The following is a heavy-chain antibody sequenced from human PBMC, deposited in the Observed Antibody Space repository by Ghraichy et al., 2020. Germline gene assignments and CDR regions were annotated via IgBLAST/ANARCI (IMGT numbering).Heavy chain of an antibody. V-gene: IGHV3-21*01. D-gene: IGHD2-2*01. CDR2: ISSSSSYI. CDR1: GFTFSSYS. CDR3: ARDEGRVVPAAYNWFDP. Sequence: GGSLRLSCAASGFTFSSYSMNWVRQAPGKGLEWVSSISSSSSYIYYADSVKGRFTISRDNAKNSLYLQMNSLRAEDTAVYYCARDEGRVVPAAYNWFDPWGQGTLVTVSS. J-gene: IGHJ5*02.